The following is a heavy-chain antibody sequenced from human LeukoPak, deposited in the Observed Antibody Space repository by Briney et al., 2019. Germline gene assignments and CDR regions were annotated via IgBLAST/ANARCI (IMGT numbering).Heavy chain of an antibody. D-gene: IGHD2-15*01. CDR2: IYIRGST. CDR3: AKDWKLGS. CDR1: GASISSYY. J-gene: IGHJ5*02. Sequence: SETLSLTCSVSGASISSYYWNWIRQPPGKGLEWIGNIYIRGSTNYNPSLESRVTISLDTSKDQFSLKLTSVTAADTAFYYCAKDWKLGSWGQGTLVTVSS. V-gene: IGHV4-59*01.